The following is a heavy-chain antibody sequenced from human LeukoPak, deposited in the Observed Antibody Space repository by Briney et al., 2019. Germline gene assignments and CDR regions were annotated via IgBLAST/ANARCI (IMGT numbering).Heavy chain of an antibody. D-gene: IGHD3-10*01. CDR1: GGSFSGYY. Sequence: SETLSLTCAVCGGSFSGYYWSWIRQPPGKGLEWIGEINHSGSTNYNPSLKSRVTISVDTSKNQFSLKLSSVTAADTAVYYCARGQKGGLLWFGEPPGWFDPWGQGTLVTVSS. CDR3: ARGQKGGLLWFGEPPGWFDP. CDR2: INHSGST. V-gene: IGHV4-34*01. J-gene: IGHJ5*02.